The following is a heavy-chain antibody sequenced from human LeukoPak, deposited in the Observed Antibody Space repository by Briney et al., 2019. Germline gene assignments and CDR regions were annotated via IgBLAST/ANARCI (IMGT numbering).Heavy chain of an antibody. Sequence: ASVKVSCKASGYTFTSYYMHWVRQAPGQGLEWMGIINPSGGSTSYAQKFQGRVTMTRDTSTSTVYMELSSLRSEDTAVYYCARDGFPSRSPNPAEDTAMVFSWFDPWGQGTLVTVSS. D-gene: IGHD5-18*01. CDR2: INPSGGST. V-gene: IGHV1-46*01. J-gene: IGHJ5*02. CDR1: GYTFTSYY. CDR3: ARDGFPSRSPNPAEDTAMVFSWFDP.